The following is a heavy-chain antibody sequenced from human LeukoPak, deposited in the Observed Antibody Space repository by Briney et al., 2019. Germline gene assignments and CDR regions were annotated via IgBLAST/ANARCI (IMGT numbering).Heavy chain of an antibody. J-gene: IGHJ4*02. V-gene: IGHV3-74*01. Sequence: GGSLRLSCAASGFTFSSYWMHWVRQAPGKGLVWVSRINSDGSSTSYADSVKGRFTISRDNAKNTLYLQMNSLGAEDTAVYYCARVGHSGSYYAYWGQGTLVTVSS. CDR1: GFTFSSYW. CDR2: INSDGSST. D-gene: IGHD1-26*01. CDR3: ARVGHSGSYYAY.